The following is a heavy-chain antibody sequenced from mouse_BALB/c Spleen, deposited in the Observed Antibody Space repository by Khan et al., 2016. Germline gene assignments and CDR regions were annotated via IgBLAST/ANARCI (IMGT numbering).Heavy chain of an antibody. CDR3: ARRDDGGGAMDY. V-gene: IGHV2-6*02. D-gene: IGHD2-3*01. J-gene: IGHJ4*01. Sequence: QVQLKESGPGLVAPSQSLSITCTVSGFSLTSYGVHFFLPPPGKVLEWLVVIWSDGSPPYHSALNSRLSISKDNSKSQVFLKMNRLQTDDTAMYYCARRDDGGGAMDYWGQGTSVTVSS. CDR1: GFSLTSYG. CDR2: IWSDGSP.